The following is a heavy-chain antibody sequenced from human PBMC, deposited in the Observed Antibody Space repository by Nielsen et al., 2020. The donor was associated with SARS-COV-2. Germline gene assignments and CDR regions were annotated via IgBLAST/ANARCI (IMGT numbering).Heavy chain of an antibody. Sequence: GESLKISCAGSGFTFGNYAMSWVRQAPGKGLEWVSGITASGTSTWYTHSVKGRFTLSRDNSKNTLVLQMNSLRGDDTAIYYCAKLHTDMVWGTWFDPWGQGTPVTVSS. V-gene: IGHV3-23*01. D-gene: IGHD3-16*01. J-gene: IGHJ5*02. CDR1: GFTFGNYA. CDR2: ITASGTST. CDR3: AKLHTDMVWGTWFDP.